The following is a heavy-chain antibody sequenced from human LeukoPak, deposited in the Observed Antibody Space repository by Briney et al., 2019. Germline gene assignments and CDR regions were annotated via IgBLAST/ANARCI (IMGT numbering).Heavy chain of an antibody. Sequence: PSETLSLTCTVSGGSISSGSYYWSWIRQPAGKGPEWIGRIYTSGSTNYNPSLKSRVTISVDTSKNQFSLKLSSVTAADTAVYYCARATIFGVDHDAFDIWGQGTMVTVSS. CDR2: IYTSGST. J-gene: IGHJ3*02. CDR1: GGSISSGSYY. D-gene: IGHD3-3*01. V-gene: IGHV4-61*02. CDR3: ARATIFGVDHDAFDI.